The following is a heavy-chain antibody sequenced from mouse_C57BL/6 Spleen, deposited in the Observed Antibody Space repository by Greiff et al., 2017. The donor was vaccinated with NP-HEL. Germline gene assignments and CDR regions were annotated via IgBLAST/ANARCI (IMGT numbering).Heavy chain of an antibody. J-gene: IGHJ2*01. D-gene: IGHD1-1*01. CDR1: GYTFTSYW. CDR2: IDPSDSYT. CDR3: ARRDYYGTVYYFDY. V-gene: IGHV1-50*01. Sequence: QVQLQQPGAELVKPGASVKLSCKASGYTFTSYWMQWVKQRPGQGLEWIGEIDPSDSYTNYNQKFKSKATLTVDTSSSTAYMQLSSLTSEDSAVYYCARRDYYGTVYYFDYWGQGTTLTVSS.